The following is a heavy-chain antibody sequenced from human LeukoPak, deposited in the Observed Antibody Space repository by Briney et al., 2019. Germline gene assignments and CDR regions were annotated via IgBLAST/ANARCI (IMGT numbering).Heavy chain of an antibody. CDR1: GFTVNTNY. D-gene: IGHD1-26*01. V-gene: IGHV3-53*01. J-gene: IGHJ6*02. CDR3: ARDGASGRGYYYYYGMDV. Sequence: GSLRLSCAASGFTVNTNYMSWVRQAPGKGLEWVSIMHSTGSTYYADSVKGRFTFSRDDSNNTLYLQMNSLRAEDTAVYYCARDGASGRGYYYYYGMDVWGPGTTVTVSS. CDR2: MHSTGST.